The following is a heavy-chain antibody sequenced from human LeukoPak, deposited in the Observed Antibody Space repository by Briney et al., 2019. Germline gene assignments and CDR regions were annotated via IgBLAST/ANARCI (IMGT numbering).Heavy chain of an antibody. CDR2: INPSGGST. V-gene: IGHV1-46*01. CDR3: ARAFRNYYDSSGYVMYYFDY. CDR1: GYTFTSYY. J-gene: IGHJ4*02. Sequence: ASVKVSCKASGYTFTSYYMHWVRQAPGQGLEWMGIINPSGGSTSYAQKSQGRVTMTRDTSTSTVYMELSSLRSEDTAVYYCARAFRNYYDSSGYVMYYFDYWGQGTLVTVSS. D-gene: IGHD3-22*01.